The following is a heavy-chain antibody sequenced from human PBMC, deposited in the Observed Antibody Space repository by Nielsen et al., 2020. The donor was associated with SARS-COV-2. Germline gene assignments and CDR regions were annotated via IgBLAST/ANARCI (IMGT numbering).Heavy chain of an antibody. CDR2: ISSSGGTI. J-gene: IGHJ4*02. CDR1: GFTFSGSA. V-gene: IGHV3-48*02. D-gene: IGHD3-22*01. Sequence: GESLKISCAASGFTFSGSAMHWVRQAPGKGLEWISYISSSGGTIYYADSVKGRFTISRDNVKNSLYLQMNSLRDEDTAVYYCARDDTSGYYYRLMTYWGQGTLVTVSS. CDR3: ARDDTSGYYYRLMTY.